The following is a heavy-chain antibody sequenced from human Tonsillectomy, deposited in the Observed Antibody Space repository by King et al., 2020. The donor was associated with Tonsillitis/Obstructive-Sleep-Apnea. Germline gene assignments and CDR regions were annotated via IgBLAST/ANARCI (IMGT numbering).Heavy chain of an antibody. CDR3: ARDKVSYSSSWYHAFDI. V-gene: IGHV7-4-1*02. J-gene: IGHJ3*02. CDR2: INTNTGHP. D-gene: IGHD6-13*01. CDR1: GYTFTTYA. Sequence: VQLVESGSELKKPGASVKVSCKASGYTFTTYAMNWVRQAPGQGLEWMGWINTNTGHPTYAQGFTGRFVFSSDTSVSTAYLQISSLKAEDTAVYYCARDKVSYSSSWYHAFDIWGQGTMVTVSS.